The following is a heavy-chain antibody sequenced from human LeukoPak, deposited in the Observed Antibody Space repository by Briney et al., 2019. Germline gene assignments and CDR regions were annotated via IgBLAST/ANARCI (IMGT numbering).Heavy chain of an antibody. Sequence: ASVKVSCKASGYTFAGYFMHWVRQAPGQGLEWMGWINPNSGGTNCAQKFQGRVTMTSNTSISTAYMEVSRLTSDDTAVYYCARGIASSGRYPNWFDPWGQGTLVTVSS. CDR3: ARGIASSGRYPNWFDP. D-gene: IGHD6-19*01. J-gene: IGHJ5*02. CDR2: INPNSGGT. V-gene: IGHV1-2*02. CDR1: GYTFAGYF.